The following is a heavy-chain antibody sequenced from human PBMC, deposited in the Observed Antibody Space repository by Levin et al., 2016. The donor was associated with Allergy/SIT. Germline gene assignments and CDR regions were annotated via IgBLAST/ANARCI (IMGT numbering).Heavy chain of an antibody. Sequence: ASVKVSCKASGFTFTGYYVHWVRQAPGQGLEWMGWLNPNTGGRVFAQKFQGRVIMTWDTSISTAYMELRSLQADDTAIYYCARWTDSSRVRPGFDPWGQGTLVNVSS. CDR3: ARWTDSSRVRPGFDP. V-gene: IGHV1-2*02. D-gene: IGHD6-19*01. J-gene: IGHJ5*02. CDR2: LNPNTGGR. CDR1: GFTFTGYY.